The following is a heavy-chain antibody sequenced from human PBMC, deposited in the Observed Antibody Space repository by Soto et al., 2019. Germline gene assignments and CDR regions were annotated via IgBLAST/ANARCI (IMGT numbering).Heavy chain of an antibody. Sequence: SETLALTCTVSGGSLSSGGYYWSWIRQHPGKGLEWIGYIYYSGSTYYNPSLKSRVTISVDTSKNQFSLKLSSVTAADTAVYYCARDYGVYSDGPHRAYNWFDPWGKGTLVTVSS. V-gene: IGHV4-31*03. J-gene: IGHJ5*02. D-gene: IGHD5-18*01. CDR3: ARDYGVYSDGPHRAYNWFDP. CDR1: GGSLSSGGYY. CDR2: IYYSGST.